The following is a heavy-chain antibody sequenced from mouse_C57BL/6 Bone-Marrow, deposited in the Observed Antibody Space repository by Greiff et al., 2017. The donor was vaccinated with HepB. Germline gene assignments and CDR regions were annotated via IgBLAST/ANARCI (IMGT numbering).Heavy chain of an antibody. Sequence: VQLQQPGAELVKPGASVKMSCKASGYTFPSYWITGVEQRPGECLEWIGDIYPGSGSTNYNEKFKSKATLTVDTSSIIAYMQLSSLASEDAAVYCCGGTMDDDNDYGGWGQGTTLTVAS. D-gene: IGHD1-2*01. CDR2: IYPGSGST. V-gene: IGHV1-55*01. J-gene: IGHJ2*01. CDR1: GYTFPSYW. CDR3: GGTMDDDNDYGG.